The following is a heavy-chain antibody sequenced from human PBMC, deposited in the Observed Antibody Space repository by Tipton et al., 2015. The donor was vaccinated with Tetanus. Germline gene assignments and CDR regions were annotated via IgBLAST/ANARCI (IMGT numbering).Heavy chain of an antibody. CDR2: ISYDGSNK. V-gene: IGHV3-30-3*01. CDR1: GFTFSSYA. D-gene: IGHD3-10*01. J-gene: IGHJ4*02. CDR3: ARDVLWFGSHDY. Sequence: RSLRLSCAASGFTFSSYAMHWVRQAPGKGLEWVAVISYDGSNKYYADSVKGRFTISRDNSKNTLYLQMNSLRAEDTAVYYCARDVLWFGSHDYWGQGTLVTVSS.